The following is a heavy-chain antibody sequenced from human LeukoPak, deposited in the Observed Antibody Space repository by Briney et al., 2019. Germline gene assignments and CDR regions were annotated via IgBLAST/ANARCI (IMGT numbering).Heavy chain of an antibody. Sequence: SDTLSLTCTVSGGSVSNYFWSWIRQPPGKGLEWIGYIYYSGSTDYNPSLQSRVTISVDTSKNQFSLRLSAVTAADTAVYYCARAGHYDSGTYYGAFDYWGQGSLDPVSS. J-gene: IGHJ4*02. CDR1: GGSVSNYF. CDR3: ARAGHYDSGTYYGAFDY. CDR2: IYYSGST. V-gene: IGHV4-59*02. D-gene: IGHD3-22*01.